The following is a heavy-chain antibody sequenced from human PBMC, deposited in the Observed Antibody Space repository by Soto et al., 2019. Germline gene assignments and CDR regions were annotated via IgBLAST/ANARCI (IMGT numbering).Heavy chain of an antibody. J-gene: IGHJ6*02. D-gene: IGHD3-10*01. Sequence: GESLKISCKGSGYSFTSYWISWVRQMPGKGLEWMGRIDPSDSYTNYSPSFQGHVTISADKSISTAYLQWSSLKASDTAMYYCARRVVWFGDLSNGMDVWGQGTTVTAP. CDR1: GYSFTSYW. V-gene: IGHV5-10-1*01. CDR3: ARRVVWFGDLSNGMDV. CDR2: IDPSDSYT.